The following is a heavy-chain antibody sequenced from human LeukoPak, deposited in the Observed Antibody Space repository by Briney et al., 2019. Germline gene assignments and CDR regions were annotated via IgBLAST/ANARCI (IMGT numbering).Heavy chain of an antibody. V-gene: IGHV4-59*08. CDR3: ARLGCGDDCYNNYFDH. J-gene: IGHJ4*02. D-gene: IGHD2-21*02. CDR2: IYYSGST. Sequence: SETLSLTCTVSGGSITGYYWGWIRQPPGKRLEWIGYIYYSGSTNYNPSLKSRVTISVDTSKNQFSLKLTSVTAADTAVYYCARLGCGDDCYNNYFDHWGQGTLVTVSS. CDR1: GGSITGYY.